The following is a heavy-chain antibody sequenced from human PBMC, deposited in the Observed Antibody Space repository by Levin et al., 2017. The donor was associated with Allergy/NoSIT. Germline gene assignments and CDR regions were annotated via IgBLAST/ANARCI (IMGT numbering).Heavy chain of an antibody. Sequence: ASVKVSCKASGYTFTGYYMHWVRQAPGQGLEWMGWINPNSGGTNYAQKFQGRVTMTRDTSISTAYMELSRLRSDDTAVYYWARGVPAAEGRGTGCDYWGQGTLVTVSS. V-gene: IGHV1-2*02. CDR1: GYTFTGYY. CDR2: INPNSGGT. D-gene: IGHD2-2*01. CDR3: ARGVPAAEGRGTGCDY. J-gene: IGHJ4*02.